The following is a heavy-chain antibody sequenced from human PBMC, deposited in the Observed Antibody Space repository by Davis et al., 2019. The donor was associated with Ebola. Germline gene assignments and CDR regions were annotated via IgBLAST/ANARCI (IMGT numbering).Heavy chain of an antibody. Sequence: GGSLRLSCAASGFTFSSYAMHWVRQAPGKGLEWVAVISYDGSNKYYADSVKGRFTISRDNSKNTLYLQMNSLRAEDTVVYYCARGLGYSSGWYADYWGQGTLVTVSS. D-gene: IGHD6-19*01. CDR1: GFTFSSYA. J-gene: IGHJ4*02. CDR3: ARGLGYSSGWYADY. V-gene: IGHV3-30-3*01. CDR2: ISYDGSNK.